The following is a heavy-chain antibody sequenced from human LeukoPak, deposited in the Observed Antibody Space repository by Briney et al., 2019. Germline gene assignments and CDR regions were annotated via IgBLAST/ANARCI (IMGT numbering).Heavy chain of an antibody. Sequence: GGSLRLSCAASGFTFSSYAMSWVRQAPGKGLEWVSGIYSGGSTYYSDSVKGRFTISRDNSKNTLYLQMNSLRAEDTAVSYCAANMGIYLIYWGQGTLVTVSS. J-gene: IGHJ4*02. CDR2: IYSGGST. CDR3: AANMGIYLIY. V-gene: IGHV3-66*02. CDR1: GFTFSSYA. D-gene: IGHD1-26*01.